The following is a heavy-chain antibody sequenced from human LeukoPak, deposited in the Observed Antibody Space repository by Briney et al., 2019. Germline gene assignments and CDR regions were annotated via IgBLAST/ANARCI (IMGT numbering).Heavy chain of an antibody. CDR3: ARLIGGYEREAPYFQH. Sequence: PSETLSLTCTVSSGSISSCDYYWGWIRQPPGKGLEWIGSIYYSGSTYYNPSLKSRVTISVDTSKNQFSLKLSSVTAADAAVYYCARLIGGYEREAPYFQHWGQGTLVTVSS. V-gene: IGHV4-39*01. CDR2: IYYSGST. D-gene: IGHD5-12*01. CDR1: SGSISSCDYY. J-gene: IGHJ1*01.